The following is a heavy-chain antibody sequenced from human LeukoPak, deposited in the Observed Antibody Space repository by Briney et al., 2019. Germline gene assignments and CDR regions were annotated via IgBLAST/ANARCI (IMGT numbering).Heavy chain of an antibody. V-gene: IGHV4-59*12. CDR1: GDSITSYH. J-gene: IGHJ4*02. D-gene: IGHD1/OR15-1a*01. CDR3: ARARGTEGIDY. CDR2: VYYSGST. Sequence: PSETLSLTCTVSGDSITSYHWSWIRQPPGKGPEWIGYVYYSGSTNYNPSLKSRVTISVDTSKNQFSLKLSSVTAADTAVYYCARARGTEGIDYWGQGTLVTVSS.